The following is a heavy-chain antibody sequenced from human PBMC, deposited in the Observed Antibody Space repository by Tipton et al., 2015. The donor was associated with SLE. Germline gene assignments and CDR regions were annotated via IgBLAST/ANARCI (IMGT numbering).Heavy chain of an antibody. V-gene: IGHV4-39*01. Sequence: TLSLTCTVSGGSISSNSYHWGWIRQPPGKGLEWIGSIYYSGTTYYNPSLKSRVTISVDTSKNQFSLKLSSVTAADTAVYYCARIDSSSWKDYFDYWGQGTLVTVSS. CDR1: GGSISSNSYH. CDR2: IYYSGTT. J-gene: IGHJ4*02. D-gene: IGHD6-13*01. CDR3: ARIDSSSWKDYFDY.